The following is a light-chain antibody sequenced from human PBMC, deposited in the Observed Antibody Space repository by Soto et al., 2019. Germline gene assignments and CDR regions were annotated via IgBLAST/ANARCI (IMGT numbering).Light chain of an antibody. J-gene: IGLJ1*01. CDR3: SSYTSSSTLYV. CDR1: SSDVGAYNF. V-gene: IGLV2-14*01. Sequence: QSVLTQPASVSGSPGQSITISCTGTSSDVGAYNFLSWYQQHPGKAPKLMIYDVGNRPSGVSNRFSGSKSGNTASLTISGLQAEDEADYYCSSYTSSSTLYVFXTGTKVTVL. CDR2: DVG.